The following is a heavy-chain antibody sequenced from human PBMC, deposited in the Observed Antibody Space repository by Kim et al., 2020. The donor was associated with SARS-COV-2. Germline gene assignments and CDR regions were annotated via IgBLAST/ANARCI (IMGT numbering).Heavy chain of an antibody. J-gene: IGHJ5*02. D-gene: IGHD6-13*01. V-gene: IGHV4-39*01. CDR1: GASITTRAYY. CDR2: FLYSGTT. Sequence: SETLSLTCTISGASITTRAYYWCWIRQSPGRGLEWIGSFLYSGTTYYNPSLKGRISMSVDTSKNQLSLNLSSVTAADTAVYYCATRQSRSLNWFDPWGQGTRVIVSS. CDR3: ATRQSRSLNWFDP.